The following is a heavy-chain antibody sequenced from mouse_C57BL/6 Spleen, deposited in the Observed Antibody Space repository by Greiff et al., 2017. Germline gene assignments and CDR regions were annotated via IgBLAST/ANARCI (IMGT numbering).Heavy chain of an antibody. CDR1: GYAFTNYL. D-gene: IGHD2-4*01. V-gene: IGHV1-54*01. Sequence: QVQLQQSGAELVRPGTSVKVSCKASGYAFTNYLIEWVKQRPGQGLVWIGVFNPGSGGTNHNEKFKGKATLTADNSSRPAYMQLSSLTSEDSAVDFCARLDYNDYDGRDPPGYGGQGTTLTVSS. CDR3: ARLDYNDYDGRDPPGY. J-gene: IGHJ2*01. CDR2: FNPGSGGT.